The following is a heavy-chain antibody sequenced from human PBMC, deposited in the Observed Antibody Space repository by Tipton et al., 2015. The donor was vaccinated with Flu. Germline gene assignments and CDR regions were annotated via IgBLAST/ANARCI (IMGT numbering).Heavy chain of an antibody. V-gene: IGHV4-59*01. J-gene: IGHJ6*02. CDR3: ARANYYDSYPYFYGIDV. CDR2: IHYSGST. CDR1: GGSISYYY. D-gene: IGHD3-22*01. Sequence: TLSPTCTVSGGSISYYYWSWIRQTPGKGLEWIGDIHYSGSTNYNPSLKSRVTISLDTSKNQFSLKLYSVTAADTAVYYCARANYYDSYPYFYGIDVWGQGTTVTVSS.